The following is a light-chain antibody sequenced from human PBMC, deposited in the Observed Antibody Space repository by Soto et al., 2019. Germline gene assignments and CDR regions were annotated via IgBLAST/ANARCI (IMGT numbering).Light chain of an antibody. CDR2: WAS. CDR3: QQSYSTPRT. CDR1: QSLLYSSNNKNY. V-gene: IGKV4-1*01. Sequence: DIVMTQSPDSLAVSLGERATFNCKSSQSLLYSSNNKNYLAWYQQKPGQPPKLLIYWASTRESGIPDRFSGSGSGTDFTLTISSLQAEDVAVYYCQQSYSTPRTFGQGTKVDIK. J-gene: IGKJ1*01.